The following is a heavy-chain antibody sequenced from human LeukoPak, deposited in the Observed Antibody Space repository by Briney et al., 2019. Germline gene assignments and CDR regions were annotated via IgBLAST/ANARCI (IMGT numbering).Heavy chain of an antibody. Sequence: GRSLRLSCAASGFTFSSYAMHWVRQAPGKGLEWVAVISYDGSNKYYADSVKGRFTISRDNSKNTLYLQMNSLRAEDTAVYYCARPLQFDAFDIWGQGTTVTVSS. V-gene: IGHV3-30-3*01. CDR2: ISYDGSNK. J-gene: IGHJ3*02. D-gene: IGHD5-24*01. CDR3: ARPLQFDAFDI. CDR1: GFTFSSYA.